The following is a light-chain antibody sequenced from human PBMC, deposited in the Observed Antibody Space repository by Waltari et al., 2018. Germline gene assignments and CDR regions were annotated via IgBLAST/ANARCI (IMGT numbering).Light chain of an antibody. CDR1: QSVSNN. CDR2: GVS. J-gene: IGKJ1*01. CDR3: QHYYGWSRT. V-gene: IGKV3-15*01. Sequence: EIVMTKSPATRTGSQGKTATHSCRASQSVSNNLAWYQQIGGQSPRLLLYGVSTRAVGVPGRFSGSGSGTDFTLTITDLQSEDFASYYCQHYYGWSRTFGQGTKV.